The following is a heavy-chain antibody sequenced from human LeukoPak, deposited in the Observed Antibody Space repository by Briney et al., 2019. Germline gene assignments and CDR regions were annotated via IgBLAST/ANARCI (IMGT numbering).Heavy chain of an antibody. J-gene: IGHJ3*02. CDR2: ISFSGDRT. D-gene: IGHD3-10*01. CDR1: GFTFSSYV. CDR3: AKDRELWFGDFDAFDI. V-gene: IGHV3-23*01. Sequence: GGSLRLSYAASGFTFSSYVMSCVRQAPGKGLEWVSAISFSGDRTYYADSVKGRFTISRDNSKNTLYLQMNSLRVEDTAVYYCAKDRELWFGDFDAFDIWGQGTMVTVSS.